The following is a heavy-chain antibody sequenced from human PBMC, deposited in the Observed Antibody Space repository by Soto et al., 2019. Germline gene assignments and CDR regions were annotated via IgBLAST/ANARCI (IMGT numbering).Heavy chain of an antibody. CDR3: ATMNGYFEY. D-gene: IGHD3-22*01. CDR2: ITATGDRT. Sequence: GGSLRLSCADSGFRFSSYSISWVRQTPGKGLEWVAAITATGDRTYYADSVTGRFTISRDNSKKTHYLQMTSLRAEDTAMYYCATMNGYFEYWGQGTPVTVSS. CDR1: GFRFSSYS. V-gene: IGHV3-23*01. J-gene: IGHJ4*02.